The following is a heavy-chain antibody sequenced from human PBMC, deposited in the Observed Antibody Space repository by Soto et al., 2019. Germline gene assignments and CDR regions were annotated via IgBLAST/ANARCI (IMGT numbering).Heavy chain of an antibody. Sequence: QLQLQESGPGLVKPSETLSLTCTVSGGSISSSSYYWGWIRQPPGKGLEWIGSIYYCGSTYYNPSLKSRVTISVDTSKNQFSLKLSSVTAADTAVYYCARRHKRSSVFNKYYDFWSGPNWFDPWGQGTLVTVSS. D-gene: IGHD3-3*01. CDR2: IYYCGST. CDR3: ARRHKRSSVFNKYYDFWSGPNWFDP. J-gene: IGHJ5*02. V-gene: IGHV4-39*01. CDR1: GGSISSSSYY.